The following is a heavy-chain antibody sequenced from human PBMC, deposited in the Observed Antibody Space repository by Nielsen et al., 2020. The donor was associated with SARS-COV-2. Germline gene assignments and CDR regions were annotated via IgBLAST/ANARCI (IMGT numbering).Heavy chain of an antibody. CDR1: GFTFSSYW. CDR3: ARVRYCSGGGCYSWFDL. J-gene: IGHJ5*02. V-gene: IGHV3-74*01. Sequence: GVLKISCAASGFTFSSYWMHWVRQAPGKGLVWVSRINSDGSSTSYADSVKGRFTISRDNAKNTLYLQMNSLRAEDTAMYHCARVRYCSGGGCYSWFDLWGQGTLVTVSS. CDR2: INSDGSST. D-gene: IGHD2-15*01.